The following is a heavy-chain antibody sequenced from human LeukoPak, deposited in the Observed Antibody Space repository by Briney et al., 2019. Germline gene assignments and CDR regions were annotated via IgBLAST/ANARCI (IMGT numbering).Heavy chain of an antibody. V-gene: IGHV3-23*01. CDR2: ISGSGGST. CDR3: AKAGVVVTAIQYNWFDP. D-gene: IGHD2-21*02. J-gene: IGHJ5*02. CDR1: GFTFSSYA. Sequence: GGSLRLSCVASGFTFSSYAMSWVRQAPGKGLEWVSAISGSGGSTYYADSVKGRFTISRDNSKNTLYLQMNSLRAEDTAVYYCAKAGVVVTAIQYNWFDPWGQGTLVTVSS.